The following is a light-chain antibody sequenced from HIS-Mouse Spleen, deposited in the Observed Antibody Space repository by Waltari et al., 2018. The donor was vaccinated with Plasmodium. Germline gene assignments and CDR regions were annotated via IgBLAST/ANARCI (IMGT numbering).Light chain of an antibody. CDR1: KLGDKY. CDR3: QAWDSSTAWV. CDR2: QDS. J-gene: IGLJ2*01. V-gene: IGLV3-1*01. Sequence: SYELTQPPSVSVSPGQTASIPCSGDKLGDKYACWYQQKPGQSPVLVIYQDSKRPSGIPGLFSGSNAGNTATLTISGTQAMDEADYYCQAWDSSTAWVFGGGTKLTVL.